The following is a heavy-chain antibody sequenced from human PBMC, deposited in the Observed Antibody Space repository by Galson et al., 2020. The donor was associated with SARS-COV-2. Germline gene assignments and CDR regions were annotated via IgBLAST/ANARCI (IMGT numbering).Heavy chain of an antibody. D-gene: IGHD3-3*01. CDR1: GFTFSSYA. CDR2: INSDGSST. V-gene: IGHV3-74*01. J-gene: IGHJ6*02. CDR3: ARGLTTGSYYYYGMDV. Sequence: GGSLRLSCAVSGFTFSSYAMTWARQAPGKGLVWVSRINSDGSSTSYADSVKGRFTISRDNAKNTLYLQMNSLRAEDTAVYYCARGLTTGSYYYYGMDVWGQGPRSPSP.